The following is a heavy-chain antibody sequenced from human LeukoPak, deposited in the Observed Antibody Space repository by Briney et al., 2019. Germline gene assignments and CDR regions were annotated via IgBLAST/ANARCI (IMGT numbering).Heavy chain of an antibody. V-gene: IGHV4-59*01. Sequence: SETLSLTCTVSGGSISSYYWSWIRQPPGKGLEWIGYIYYSGSTNYNPSLKSRVTISVDTSKNQFSLKLSSVTAADTAVYYCARDGIARYYYDSSGYAAHWGQGTLVTVSS. CDR1: GGSISSYY. CDR2: IYYSGST. D-gene: IGHD3-22*01. CDR3: ARDGIARYYYDSSGYAAH. J-gene: IGHJ4*02.